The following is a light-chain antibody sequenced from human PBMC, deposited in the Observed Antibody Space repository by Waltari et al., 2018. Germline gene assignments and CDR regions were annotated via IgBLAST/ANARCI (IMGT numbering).Light chain of an antibody. CDR2: DAS. V-gene: IGKV3-20*01. CDR1: QSVSLT. J-gene: IGKJ1*01. CDR3: QKYGTLPAT. Sequence: EIVLTQSPGTLSLSPGESATLSCRASQSVSLTLAGYQQKPGQAPRLLIYDASSRATGIPDRFSGSGSGTDFSLTISRLEPEDFAVYYCQKYGTLPATFGQGTKVEIK.